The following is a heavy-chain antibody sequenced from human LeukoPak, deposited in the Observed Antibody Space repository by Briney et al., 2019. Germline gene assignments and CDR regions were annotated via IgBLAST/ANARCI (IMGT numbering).Heavy chain of an antibody. D-gene: IGHD3-22*01. CDR3: ANYYDSSGPNYYYGMDV. V-gene: IGHV1-69*13. J-gene: IGHJ6*02. CDR1: GGTFSSYA. Sequence: SVKVSCKASGGTFSSYAISWVRQASGQGLEWMGGIIPIFGTANYAQKFQGRVTITADESTSTAYMELSSLRSEDTAVYYCANYYDSSGPNYYYGMDVWGQGTTVTVSS. CDR2: IIPIFGTA.